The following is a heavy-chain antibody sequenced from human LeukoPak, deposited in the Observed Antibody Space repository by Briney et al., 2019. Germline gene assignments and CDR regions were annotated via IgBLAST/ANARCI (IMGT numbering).Heavy chain of an antibody. CDR1: GFTVNSNY. CDR3: AQDLEWELPD. CDR2: LYSGGST. Sequence: GGSLRLSCTASGFTVNSNYMSWVRQAPGKGLEWVSVLYSGGSTYYADSVKGRFTISRDDSKNTLYLQMNSLRGEDTAVYYCAQDLEWELPDWGQGTLVIVSS. D-gene: IGHD1-26*01. V-gene: IGHV3-53*05. J-gene: IGHJ4*02.